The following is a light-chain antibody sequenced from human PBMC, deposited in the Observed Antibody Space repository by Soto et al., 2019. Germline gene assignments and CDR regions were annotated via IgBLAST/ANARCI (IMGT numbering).Light chain of an antibody. CDR2: KAS. Sequence: DILMTQSPSTLSASIGDRVAITCRASESVSSRLAWYQQKPGKAPKVVVFKASTLETGVPSRFSGSGSGTEFTLIISSLQPDDIATYYCQQYNFYPYTFGQGTKLEIK. CDR1: ESVSSR. J-gene: IGKJ2*01. CDR3: QQYNFYPYT. V-gene: IGKV1-5*03.